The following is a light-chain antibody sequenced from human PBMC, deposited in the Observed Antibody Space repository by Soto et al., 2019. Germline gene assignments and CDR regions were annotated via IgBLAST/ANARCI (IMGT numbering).Light chain of an antibody. CDR2: DAS. J-gene: IGKJ4*01. CDR1: QDISNY. V-gene: IGKV1-33*01. CDR3: RQYDNLLT. Sequence: IQMTQSPSSLSASVGDRVTITCQASQDISNYLNWYQQKPGKAPKLLIYDASNLETGVPSRFSGSGSGTDFTFTISSLQPEDIATYYCRQYDNLLTFGGGTKLAIK.